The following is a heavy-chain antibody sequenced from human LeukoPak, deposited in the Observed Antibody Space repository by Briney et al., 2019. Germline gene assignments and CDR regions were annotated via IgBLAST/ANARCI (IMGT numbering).Heavy chain of an antibody. CDR2: IYPGDSDT. J-gene: IGHJ4*02. D-gene: IGHD3-10*01. Sequence: GESLKIDCKGSGYNFDSHWIGWVRQMPGKGLEWMGIIYPGDSDTRYSPSFRGQVTISADKSISTAYLQWNSLKASDSAMYYCAREARGSSSDYWGQGTLATVSS. CDR3: AREARGSSSDY. V-gene: IGHV5-51*01. CDR1: GYNFDSHW.